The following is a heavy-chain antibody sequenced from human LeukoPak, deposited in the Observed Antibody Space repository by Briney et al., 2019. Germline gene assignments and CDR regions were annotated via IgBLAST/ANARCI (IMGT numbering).Heavy chain of an antibody. CDR3: ARDGIGYCSGGSCYPSPFDY. Sequence: GGSLRLSCAASRFTFSSYGMHWVRQAPGKGLEWVAFIWYDGSNKYYADSVKGRFTISRDNAKNSLYLQMNSLRAEDTAVYYCARDGIGYCSGGSCYPSPFDYWGQGTLVTVSS. CDR1: RFTFSSYG. CDR2: IWYDGSNK. D-gene: IGHD2-15*01. V-gene: IGHV3-33*01. J-gene: IGHJ4*02.